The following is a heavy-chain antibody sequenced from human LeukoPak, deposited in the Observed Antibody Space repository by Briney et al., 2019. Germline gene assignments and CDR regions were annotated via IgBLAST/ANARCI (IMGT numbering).Heavy chain of an antibody. Sequence: SETLSLTCTVSGGSISSYYWSWIRQPPGKGLEWIGYIYYSGSTTYIPSLKSRVTISVDTSKNQFSLKLSSVTAADTAVYYCARGFAYGDTGSLDYWGQGTLVTVSS. CDR3: ARGFAYGDTGSLDY. CDR1: GGSISSYY. J-gene: IGHJ4*02. D-gene: IGHD4-17*01. V-gene: IGHV4-59*01. CDR2: IYYSGST.